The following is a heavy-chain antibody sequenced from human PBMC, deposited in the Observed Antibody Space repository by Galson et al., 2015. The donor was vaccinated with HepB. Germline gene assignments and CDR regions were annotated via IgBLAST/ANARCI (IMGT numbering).Heavy chain of an antibody. D-gene: IGHD1-26*01. Sequence: QSGAEVKKPGESLRISCKGSGYTFTSVSIGWVRQMPGKGLEWMGVIYPGDSDTTYSPSFQGQVTISADKSISTAYLQWSSLKPSDTAMYYCARWDRGRGSRYYGMDVWGQGTTVTVSS. CDR1: GYTFTSVS. CDR3: ARWDRGRGSRYYGMDV. V-gene: IGHV5-51*01. CDR2: IYPGDSDT. J-gene: IGHJ6*02.